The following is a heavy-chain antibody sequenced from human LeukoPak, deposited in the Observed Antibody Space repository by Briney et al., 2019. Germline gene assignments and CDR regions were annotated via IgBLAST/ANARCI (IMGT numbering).Heavy chain of an antibody. V-gene: IGHV1-69*04. CDR1: GGTFSSYA. D-gene: IGHD4-17*01. Sequence: ASVKVSCKASGGTFSSYAISWVRQAPGQGLEWTGRIIPIFGIANYAQKFQGRVTITADKSTSTAYMELSSLRSEDTAVYYCARENYGDYEPHRDYWGQGTLVTVSS. CDR3: ARENYGDYEPHRDY. CDR2: IIPIFGIA. J-gene: IGHJ4*02.